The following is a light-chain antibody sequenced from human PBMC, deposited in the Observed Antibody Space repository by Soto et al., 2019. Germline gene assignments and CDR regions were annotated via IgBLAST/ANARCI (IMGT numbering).Light chain of an antibody. CDR1: QSSSSC. J-gene: IGKJ2*01. CDR3: QQGYSTPYT. V-gene: IGKV1-39*01. CDR2: AAS. Sequence: IQMTPSPSSLSASVGDSVTITCRARQSSSSCFNWYQQKPGKSPKLLIYAASSLQSGVTSRFSGSGSGTDFTLTISSLQPEDFATYNCQQGYSTPYTVGQGTKLEIK.